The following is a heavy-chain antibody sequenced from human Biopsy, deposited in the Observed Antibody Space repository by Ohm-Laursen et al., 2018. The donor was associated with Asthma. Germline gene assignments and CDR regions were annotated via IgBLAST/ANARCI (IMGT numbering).Heavy chain of an antibody. CDR3: ARTHERWTSIQDDALDI. V-gene: IGHV3-30*03. CDR1: GFTFSIYE. Sequence: SLRLSCAASGFTFSIYEIHWVRQAPGKGLEWVEVISYDGGNKFYGDSVKGRFTLSRDNSRNTLYLQMTSLRVEDTAIYYCARTHERWTSIQDDALDIWGQGTMVIVSS. CDR2: ISYDGGNK. J-gene: IGHJ3*02. D-gene: IGHD4-23*01.